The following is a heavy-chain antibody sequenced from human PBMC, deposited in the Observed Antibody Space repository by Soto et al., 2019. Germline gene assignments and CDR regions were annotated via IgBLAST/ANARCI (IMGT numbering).Heavy chain of an antibody. Sequence: QLRLQESGPGLVKPSETLSLTCTVSGGSVRSYSYFWGWIRQPPGKGLQWLASISFSGNTYSNPSLKSRVTIFLDTSKNQFSLNLTSVTAADTAVYYCARGLEGRHAHGKSWGQGILVTVSA. CDR1: GGSVRSYSYF. V-gene: IGHV4-39*01. CDR3: ARGLEGRHAHGKS. CDR2: ISFSGNT. J-gene: IGHJ5*02.